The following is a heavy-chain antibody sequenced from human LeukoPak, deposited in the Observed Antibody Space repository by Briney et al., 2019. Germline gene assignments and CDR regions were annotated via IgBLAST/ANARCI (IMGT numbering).Heavy chain of an antibody. CDR2: IIPILGIA. CDR3: AKDLPPYWFAC. J-gene: IGHJ4*02. CDR1: GGIFRSYA. D-gene: IGHD2-8*02. Sequence: SVKVSCKGTGGIFRSYAISWLRQAPGQGLEWMGRIIPILGIANYAQKFQGRVTITADKSTSTAYMDLSSLRSEDTAVYYCAKDLPPYWFACWGQGTLVTVSS. V-gene: IGHV1-69*04.